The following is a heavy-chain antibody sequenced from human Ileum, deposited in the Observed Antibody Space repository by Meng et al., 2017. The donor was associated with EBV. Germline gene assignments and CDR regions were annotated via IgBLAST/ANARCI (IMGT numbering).Heavy chain of an antibody. CDR3: ARGQRGYFDL. CDR1: GGSYGSNTCR. J-gene: IGHJ2*01. Sequence: VQLQGAGPVPGAPSTTLSLSSTFPGGSYGSNTCRRGWSRRPPGMGWKWSENRYNGYIPYYNPSLTSPITISVDTANNHFCLQLSAVTAADTAVYYFARGQRGYFDLWGRGTLVTVSS. CDR2: RYNGYIP. V-gene: IGHV4-30-4*01.